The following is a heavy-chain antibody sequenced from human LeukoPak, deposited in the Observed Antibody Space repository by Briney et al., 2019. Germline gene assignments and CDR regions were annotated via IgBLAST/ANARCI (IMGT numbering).Heavy chain of an antibody. CDR2: IYYSGNT. CDR1: GVSISSSNSY. D-gene: IGHD1-26*01. CDR3: ARYIVSYPHDAFDI. V-gene: IGHV4-39*07. Sequence: KPSETLSLTCTVSGVSISSSNSYWGWIRQPPGKGLEWIGSIYYSGNTYYNPSLKSRVTISVDTSKKQFSLKLSSVTAADTAFYYCARYIVSYPHDAFDIWGQGTMVTVSS. J-gene: IGHJ3*02.